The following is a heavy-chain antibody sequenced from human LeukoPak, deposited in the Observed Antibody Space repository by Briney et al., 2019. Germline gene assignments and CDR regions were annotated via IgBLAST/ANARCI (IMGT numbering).Heavy chain of an antibody. J-gene: IGHJ6*03. V-gene: IGHV4-59*01. CDR2: IHYSGST. CDR3: ARASVTYYYYYYMDV. CDR1: GGSITNYY. Sequence: RPSETLSLTCTVSGGSITNYYWTWIRQPPGKGLEWIGYIHYSGSTNYNPSLKSRVTISVDTSKNQFSLKLSSVTAADTAVYYRARASVTYYYYYYMDVWGKGTTVTVSS. D-gene: IGHD4-11*01.